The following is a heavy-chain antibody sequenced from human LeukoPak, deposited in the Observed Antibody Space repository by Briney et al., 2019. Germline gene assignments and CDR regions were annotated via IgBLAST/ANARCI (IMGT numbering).Heavy chain of an antibody. J-gene: IGHJ3*01. Sequence: GASVKVSCKASGYTFTGYYMHWVRQAPGQGLEWMGWINPNSGGTNYAQKFQGRVTMTRDTSISTAYMELSRLRSDDTAVYYCARPPLTIXGVVQXHWGQGTMVTVSS. D-gene: IGHD3-3*01. V-gene: IGHV1-2*02. CDR3: ARPPLTIXGVVQXH. CDR1: GYTFTGYY. CDR2: INPNSGGT.